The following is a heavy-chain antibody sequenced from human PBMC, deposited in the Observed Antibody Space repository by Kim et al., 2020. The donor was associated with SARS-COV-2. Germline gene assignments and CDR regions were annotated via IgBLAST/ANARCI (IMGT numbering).Heavy chain of an antibody. J-gene: IGHJ4*02. V-gene: IGHV5-51*01. Sequence: GESLKISCKGSGYSFTSYWIGWVRQMPGKGLEWMGIIYPGDSDTRYSPSFQGQVTISADKSISTAYLQWSSLKASDTAMYYCARLEGGMWYSSSWYSYWGQGTRVTVSS. D-gene: IGHD6-13*01. CDR3: ARLEGGMWYSSSWYSY. CDR1: GYSFTSYW. CDR2: IYPGDSDT.